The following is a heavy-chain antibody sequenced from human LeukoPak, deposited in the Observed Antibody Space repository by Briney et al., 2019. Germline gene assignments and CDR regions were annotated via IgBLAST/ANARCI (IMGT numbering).Heavy chain of an antibody. D-gene: IGHD1-26*01. CDR1: GFTFSSYA. J-gene: IGHJ4*02. CDR2: ISGSGGST. CDR3: ARPLLVRVAAPGY. V-gene: IGHV3-23*01. Sequence: PGGSLRLSCAASGFTFSSYAMSWVRQAPGKGLEWVSAISGSGGSTYYADSVKGRFTISRDNAKNSLYLQMNSLRAEDTAVYYCARPLLVRVAAPGYWGQGTLVTVSS.